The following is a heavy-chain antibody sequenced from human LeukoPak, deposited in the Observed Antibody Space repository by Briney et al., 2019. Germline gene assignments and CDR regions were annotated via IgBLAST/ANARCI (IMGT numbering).Heavy chain of an antibody. J-gene: IGHJ4*02. Sequence: GGSLRLSCAAPGFTFSSYAMTWVRQAPGKGLEWVSSISGNGGNTYYAGSVKGRFTISRDNSKNTLYLQMNSLRAEDRAVYYCAKQYSDFWSGNPNWGQGTLVTVSS. CDR2: ISGNGGNT. CDR3: AKQYSDFWSGNPN. D-gene: IGHD3/OR15-3a*01. V-gene: IGHV3-23*01. CDR1: GFTFSSYA.